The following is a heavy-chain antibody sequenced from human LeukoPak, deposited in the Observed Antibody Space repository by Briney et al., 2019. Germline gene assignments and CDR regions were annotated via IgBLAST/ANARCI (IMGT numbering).Heavy chain of an antibody. D-gene: IGHD3-16*01. V-gene: IGHV1-18*01. Sequence: ASMKVSCKASGYTFTSYGISWVRQAPGQGLEWMGWISAYNGNTNYAQKLQGRVTMTTDTSTSTAYMELSSLRSEDTAMYYCARSLNFASPMTFDYWGQGTLVTVSS. CDR3: ARSLNFASPMTFDY. J-gene: IGHJ4*02. CDR2: ISAYNGNT. CDR1: GYTFTSYG.